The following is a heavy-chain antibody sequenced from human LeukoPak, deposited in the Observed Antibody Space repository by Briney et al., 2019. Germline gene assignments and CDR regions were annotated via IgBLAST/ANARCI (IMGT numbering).Heavy chain of an antibody. CDR1: GYSISSGYY. CDR2: IYHSGST. Sequence: SETLSLTRAVSGYSISSGYYWGWIRQPPGKGLEWIGSIYHSGSTYYNPSLKSRVTISVDTSKNQFSLKLSSVTAADTAVYYCARDPRLRYFDWLLRDTNYYGMDVWGKGTTVTVSS. J-gene: IGHJ6*04. D-gene: IGHD3-9*01. CDR3: ARDPRLRYFDWLLRDTNYYGMDV. V-gene: IGHV4-38-2*02.